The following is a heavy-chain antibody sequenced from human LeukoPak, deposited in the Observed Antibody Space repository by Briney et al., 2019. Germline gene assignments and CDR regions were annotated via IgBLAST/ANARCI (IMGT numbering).Heavy chain of an antibody. Sequence: SETLSLTCTVSGGSISSSSYYWGWIRQPPGKGLEWIGSIYYSGSTYYNPPLKSRVTISVDTSKNQFSLKLSSVTAADTAVYYCARQYILTGYHPHFDYWGQGTLVTVSS. CDR1: GGSISSSSYY. CDR2: IYYSGST. V-gene: IGHV4-39*01. J-gene: IGHJ4*02. CDR3: ARQYILTGYHPHFDY. D-gene: IGHD3-9*01.